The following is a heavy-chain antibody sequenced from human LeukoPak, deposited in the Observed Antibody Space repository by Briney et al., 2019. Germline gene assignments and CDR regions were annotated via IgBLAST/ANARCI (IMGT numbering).Heavy chain of an antibody. CDR3: ARERRFLEGKTSYSGMEV. CDR2: IKQDGSEK. CDR1: GFTFSNYW. D-gene: IGHD3-3*01. Sequence: PGGSLRLSCAASGFTFSNYWMSWVRQAPGKGLEWVANIKQDGSEKYYVDSVKGRFTISRDNAKNSLYLQMNSLRVEDTAVYYCARERRFLEGKTSYSGMEVWGQGTTVTVSS. V-gene: IGHV3-7*01. J-gene: IGHJ6*02.